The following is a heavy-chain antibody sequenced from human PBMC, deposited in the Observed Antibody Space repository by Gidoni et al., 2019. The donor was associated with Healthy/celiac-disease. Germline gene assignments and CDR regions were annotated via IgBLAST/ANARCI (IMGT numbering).Heavy chain of an antibody. J-gene: IGHJ4*02. CDR3: AKTLGWEPYDY. CDR2: ISWNSGSI. Sequence: EVQLVESGGGLVQPGRSLRLSCAASGFTFDDYAMHWVRQAPGKGLEWVSGISWNSGSIGYADSVKGRFTISRDNAKNSLYLQMNSLRAEDTALYYCAKTLGWEPYDYWGQGTLVTVSS. CDR1: GFTFDDYA. D-gene: IGHD1-26*01. V-gene: IGHV3-9*01.